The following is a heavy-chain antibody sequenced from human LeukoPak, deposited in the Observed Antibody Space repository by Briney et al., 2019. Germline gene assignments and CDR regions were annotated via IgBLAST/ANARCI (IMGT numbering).Heavy chain of an antibody. J-gene: IGHJ4*02. V-gene: IGHV4-39*07. CDR2: IYYSGST. Sequence: PSETLSLTCTVSGGSISSSSYYWGWIRQPPGKGLEWIGSIYYSGSTYYNPSLKSRVTISVDTSKNQFSLKLSSVTAADTAVYYCARGNTVAGTPFDYWGQGTLVTVSS. CDR1: GGSISSSSYY. D-gene: IGHD6-19*01. CDR3: ARGNTVAGTPFDY.